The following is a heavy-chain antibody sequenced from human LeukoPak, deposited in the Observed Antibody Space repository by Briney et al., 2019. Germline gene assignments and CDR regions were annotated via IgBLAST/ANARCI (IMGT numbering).Heavy chain of an antibody. CDR2: IYHSGST. V-gene: IGHV4-34*01. J-gene: IGHJ4*02. CDR1: GGSFSGYY. D-gene: IGHD2-2*01. CDR3: AIRGGCSSTSCYVGSYFDY. Sequence: SETLSLTCAVYGGSFSGYYWSWIRQPPGTGLGWSGEIYHSGSTNYNPSLKSRVTISVDTSKNQFSPKLSSVTAADTAVYYCAIRGGCSSTSCYVGSYFDYWGQGTLVTVSS.